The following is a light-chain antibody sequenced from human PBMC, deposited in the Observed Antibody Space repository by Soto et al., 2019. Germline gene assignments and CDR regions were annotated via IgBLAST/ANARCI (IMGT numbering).Light chain of an antibody. V-gene: IGKV3-15*01. CDR3: QQYNDWPIT. CDR1: ETVSSN. J-gene: IGKJ5*01. Sequence: EIVMTQSPASLSVSPGERATLSCRPSETVSSNLAWFQQKPGQAPRLLIYATSTRATGIPVRFSGSGSASGTEFTLTISSLQSEDFAVYFCQQYNDWPITFGHGTRLEIK. CDR2: ATS.